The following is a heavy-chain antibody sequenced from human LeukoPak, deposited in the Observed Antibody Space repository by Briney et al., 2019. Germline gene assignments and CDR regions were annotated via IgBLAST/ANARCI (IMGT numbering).Heavy chain of an antibody. CDR3: AKDRVDGSGSQFDS. CDR1: GFTFSSYW. CDR2: IKQDGSEK. V-gene: IGHV3-7*03. Sequence: GGSLRLSCAASGFTFSSYWMSWVRQAPGKGLEWVANIKQDGSEKYYVASVKGRFTISRDNAKNSLYLQMNSLRADDTAVYYCAKDRVDGSGSQFDSWGQGSLVTVSS. D-gene: IGHD3-10*01. J-gene: IGHJ4*02.